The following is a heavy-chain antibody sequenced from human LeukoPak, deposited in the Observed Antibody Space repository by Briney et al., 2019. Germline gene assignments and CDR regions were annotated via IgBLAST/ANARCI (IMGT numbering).Heavy chain of an antibody. V-gene: IGHV1-18*01. CDR1: GYTFTSYG. CDR3: ARDLLKSGYGPYDY. Sequence: ASVKVSRKASGYTFTSYGISWVRQAPGQGLAWMGWISAYNGNTNYAQKLQGRVTMTTDTSTSTAYMELRSLRSDDTAVYYCARDLLKSGYGPYDYWGQGTLVTVSS. CDR2: ISAYNGNT. J-gene: IGHJ4*02. D-gene: IGHD5-12*01.